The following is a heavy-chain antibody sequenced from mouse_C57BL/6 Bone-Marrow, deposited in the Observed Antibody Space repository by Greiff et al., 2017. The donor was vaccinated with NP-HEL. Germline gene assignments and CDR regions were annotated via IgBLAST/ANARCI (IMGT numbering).Heavy chain of an antibody. D-gene: IGHD3-3*01. CDR3: ARSEGLDY. CDR1: GYTFTSYW. V-gene: IGHV1-50*01. J-gene: IGHJ2*01. CDR2: IDPSDSYT. Sequence: QVQLQQPGAELVKPGASVKLSCEASGYTFTSYWMQWVKQRPGQGLEWIGEIDPSDSYTNYNQKFKGKATLTVDTSSSTAYMQLSSLTSEDSAVYYCARSEGLDYWGQGTTLTVSS.